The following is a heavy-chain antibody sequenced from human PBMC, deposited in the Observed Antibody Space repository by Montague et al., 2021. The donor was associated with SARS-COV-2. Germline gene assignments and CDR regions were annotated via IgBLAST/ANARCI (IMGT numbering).Heavy chain of an antibody. CDR2: ISSSSSTI. Sequence: SLRLSCAASGFTFSSYSMNWVRQAPGKGLEWVSYISSSSSTIYYXDSVKGRFTISRDNAKNSLYLQMNSLRDEDTAVYYCARDPRYFDWLFRSDYYYGMDVWGQGTTVTVSS. CDR3: ARDPRYFDWLFRSDYYYGMDV. CDR1: GFTFSSYS. D-gene: IGHD3-9*01. V-gene: IGHV3-48*02. J-gene: IGHJ6*02.